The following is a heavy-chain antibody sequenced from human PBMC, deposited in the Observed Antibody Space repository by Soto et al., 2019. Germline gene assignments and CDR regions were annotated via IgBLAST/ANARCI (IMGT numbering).Heavy chain of an antibody. CDR2: IYPGDHET. J-gene: IGHJ4*02. Sequence: PGDSLNVPWQGSGYTFGHFWIGWVRQLPGKGLEWMGIIYPGDHETRYSPSFHGKVTISADKSINTAYLQWNSLEASDTAFYFCARSTRSSPYFDYGGQGALVTV. D-gene: IGHD6-13*01. CDR1: GYTFGHFW. CDR3: ARSTRSSPYFDY. V-gene: IGHV5-51*01.